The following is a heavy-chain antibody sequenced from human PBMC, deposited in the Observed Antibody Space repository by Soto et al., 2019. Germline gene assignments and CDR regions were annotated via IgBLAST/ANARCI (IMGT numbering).Heavy chain of an antibody. D-gene: IGHD6-13*01. J-gene: IGHJ4*02. V-gene: IGHV4-59*08. CDR2: IHSSGST. CDR1: GDSINNYY. CDR3: ARRYSSSFDY. Sequence: SETLSLTCTVSGDSINNYYWSWIRQPPGKGLEWIGYIHSSGSTNYTPSLKSRVTISVDTSKNQFSLKLSSVTAADTAVYYCARRYSSSFDYWGQGTLVTVSS.